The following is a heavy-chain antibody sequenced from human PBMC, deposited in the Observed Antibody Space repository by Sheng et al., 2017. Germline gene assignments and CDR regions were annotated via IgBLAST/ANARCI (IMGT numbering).Heavy chain of an antibody. CDR1: GYTFTSYG. CDR2: VSAYNGNT. Sequence: QVQLVQSGAEVKKPGASVKVSCKASGYTFTSYGITWVRQAPGQGLEWMGWVSAYNGNTDYAQKLQGRVTMTTDTSTTTAYMELRSLRSDDTAIYYCARGRELWLPNSFDYWGQGTLVTVSS. J-gene: IGHJ4*02. V-gene: IGHV1-18*01. CDR3: ARGRELWLPNSFDY. D-gene: IGHD5-12*01.